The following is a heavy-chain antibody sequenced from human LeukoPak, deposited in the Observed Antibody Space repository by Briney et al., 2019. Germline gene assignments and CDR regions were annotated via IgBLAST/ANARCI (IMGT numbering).Heavy chain of an antibody. CDR2: ISHDGNNK. CDR1: GITFSSYG. CDR3: AKDYSGYDWYDY. D-gene: IGHD5-12*01. Sequence: GGSLRLSCAASGITFSSYGMYWVRQAPGKGLEWVAVISHDGNNKYYADSVKGRFTISRDNSKNTLYLQMNSLRAEDTAVYYCAKDYSGYDWYDYWGQGTLVTVSS. V-gene: IGHV3-30*18. J-gene: IGHJ4*02.